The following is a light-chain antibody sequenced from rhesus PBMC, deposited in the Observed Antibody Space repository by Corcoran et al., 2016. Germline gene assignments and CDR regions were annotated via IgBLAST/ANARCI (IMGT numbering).Light chain of an antibody. Sequence: DIQMTQSPSSLSASVGDRVTITCRASDNVNNYLHWYQQKPGKAPKLLIYKASTLQSGVPSRFSGSGAGTDYTFTISSLQPEDVATYYCQHGYGTPYSFGQGTKVEIQ. CDR2: KAS. J-gene: IGKJ2*01. V-gene: IGKV1-74*01. CDR3: QHGYGTPYS. CDR1: DNVNNY.